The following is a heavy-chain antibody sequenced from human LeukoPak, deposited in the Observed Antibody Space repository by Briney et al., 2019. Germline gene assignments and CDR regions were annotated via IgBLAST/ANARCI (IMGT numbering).Heavy chain of an antibody. CDR2: INHSGST. V-gene: IGHV4-34*01. CDR3: ARGRASRNYCYYYGMDV. CDR1: GFIFSTYT. D-gene: IGHD2-2*01. Sequence: GTLRLSCAASGFIFSTYTMHWVRQPPGKGLEWIGEINHSGSTNYNPSLKSRVTISVDTSKNQFSLKLSSVTAADTAVYYCARGRASRNYCYYYGMDVWGQGTTVTVSS. J-gene: IGHJ6*02.